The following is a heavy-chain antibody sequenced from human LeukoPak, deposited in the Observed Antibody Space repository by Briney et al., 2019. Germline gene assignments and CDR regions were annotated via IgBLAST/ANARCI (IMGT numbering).Heavy chain of an antibody. D-gene: IGHD3-3*01. CDR1: GFTFSSYA. Sequence: GGSLRLSCAASGFTFSSYAMPWVRQAPGKGLEWVAVISYDGSNKYYADSVKGRFTISRDNSKNTLYLQMNSLRAEDTAVYYCARDPAGSYDFWSGYYNGDYFDYWGQGTLVTVSS. J-gene: IGHJ4*02. V-gene: IGHV3-30-3*01. CDR2: ISYDGSNK. CDR3: ARDPAGSYDFWSGYYNGDYFDY.